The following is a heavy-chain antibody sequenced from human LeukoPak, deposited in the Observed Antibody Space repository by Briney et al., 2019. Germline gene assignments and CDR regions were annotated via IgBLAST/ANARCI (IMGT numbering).Heavy chain of an antibody. CDR2: IDPSDSYT. Sequence: GESLRISSKGSGSRFTTYWISWVRQLPGRGLEGMGRIDPSDSYTNYNPSFQGHVTISADKSIRTAYLHWGSLKASDTAMYYCARPYSSGWYGEGSYFDSWGQGTLVTVSS. V-gene: IGHV5-10-1*01. CDR3: ARPYSSGWYGEGSYFDS. CDR1: GSRFTTYW. D-gene: IGHD6-19*01. J-gene: IGHJ4*02.